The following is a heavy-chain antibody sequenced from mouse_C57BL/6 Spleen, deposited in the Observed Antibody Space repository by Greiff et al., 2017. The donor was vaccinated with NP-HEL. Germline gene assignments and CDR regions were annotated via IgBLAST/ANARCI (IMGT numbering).Heavy chain of an antibody. J-gene: IGHJ1*03. Sequence: QVQLQQSGPGLVQPSQSLSITCTVSGFSLTSYGVHWVRQSPGKGLEWLGVIWSGGSTDYNAAFISRLSISKDNSKSQVFFKMNSLQADDTAIYYCASSSNWDWYFDVWGTGTTVTVSS. D-gene: IGHD4-1*01. CDR2: IWSGGST. V-gene: IGHV2-2*01. CDR1: GFSLTSYG. CDR3: ASSSNWDWYFDV.